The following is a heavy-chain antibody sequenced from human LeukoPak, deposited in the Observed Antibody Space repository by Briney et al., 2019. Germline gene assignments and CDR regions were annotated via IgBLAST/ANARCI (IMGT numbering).Heavy chain of an antibody. CDR2: VKSIADGGTT. V-gene: IGHV3-15*07. D-gene: IGHD2-2*01. Sequence: PGGSLRLSCAASGLIFSNAWMNWVRQAPGKGLEWVGRVKSIADGGTTDYAAPVKGRFTISRDDSQNTLYLQMNSLKTEDTAVYYCTTPNCSSTSCYRRYYNWFDPWGQGTLVTVSS. J-gene: IGHJ5*02. CDR3: TTPNCSSTSCYRRYYNWFDP. CDR1: GLIFSNAW.